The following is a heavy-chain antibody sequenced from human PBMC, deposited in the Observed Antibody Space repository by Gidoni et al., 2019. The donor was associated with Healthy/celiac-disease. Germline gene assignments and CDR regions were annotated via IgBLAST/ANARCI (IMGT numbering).Heavy chain of an antibody. D-gene: IGHD3-9*01. V-gene: IGHV2-26*01. CDR1: GFSLSNARMG. CDR3: ALGVPYYDILTGYSSSNWFDP. J-gene: IGHJ5*02. CDR2: IFSNDEK. Sequence: QVTLKESGPVLVKRTETLTMTCTGSGFSLSNARMGVSWSRQPPGTALEWLAPIFSNDEKSYSTSLKSTLTISKDTSKCQVVLTMTNMDPVDTATYYCALGVPYYDILTGYSSSNWFDPWGQGTLVTVSS.